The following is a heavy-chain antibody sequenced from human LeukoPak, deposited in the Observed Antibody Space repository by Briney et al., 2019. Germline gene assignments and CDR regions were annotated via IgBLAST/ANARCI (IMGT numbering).Heavy chain of an antibody. CDR1: GGSISSYY. CDR2: IYTSGST. Sequence: SETLSLTCTASGGSISSYYWSWIRQPAGKGLEWIGRIYTSGSTNYNPSLKSRVTMSVDTSKNQFSLKLSSVTAADTAVYYCARGYSYGYSRYYYYGMDVWGQGTTVTVSS. V-gene: IGHV4-4*07. CDR3: ARGYSYGYSRYYYYGMDV. J-gene: IGHJ6*02. D-gene: IGHD5-18*01.